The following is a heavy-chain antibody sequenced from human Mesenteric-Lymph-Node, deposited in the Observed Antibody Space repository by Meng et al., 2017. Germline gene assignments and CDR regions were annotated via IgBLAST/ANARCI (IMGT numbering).Heavy chain of an antibody. CDR1: GDSVNTHYY. CDR3: ARMIGSGPFDH. D-gene: IGHD6-19*01. CDR2: IYHSGSA. J-gene: IGHJ4*02. V-gene: IGHV4-61*01. Sequence: QVQSHESGPGLVRPWETLSLTCTVSGDSVNTHYYWSWIRQSPEKGLELIGYIYHSGSANYNPSLKNRVTISVDTSRNQFSMKLNSLTAADTAVYYCARMIGSGPFDHWGQGSLVTVSS.